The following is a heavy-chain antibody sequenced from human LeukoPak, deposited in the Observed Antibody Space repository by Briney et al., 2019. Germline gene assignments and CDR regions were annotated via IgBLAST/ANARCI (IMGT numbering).Heavy chain of an antibody. J-gene: IGHJ5*02. CDR3: ARDCSGGSCYFPLFDP. CDR2: ISAYNGNT. D-gene: IGHD2-15*01. Sequence: ASVTVSCKASGYTFTSYGISWVRQAPGQGLEWMGWISAYNGNTNYAQKLQGRVTMTTDTSTSTAYMELRSLRSDDTAVYYCARDCSGGSCYFPLFDPWGQGTLVTVSS. V-gene: IGHV1-18*01. CDR1: GYTFTSYG.